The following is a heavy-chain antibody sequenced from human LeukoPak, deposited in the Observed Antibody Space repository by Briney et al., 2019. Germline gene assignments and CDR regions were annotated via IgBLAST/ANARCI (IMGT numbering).Heavy chain of an antibody. J-gene: IGHJ4*02. CDR3: ASAVGAFDN. CDR1: GFAFSSHG. Sequence: GGSLRLSCEASGFAFSSHGMHWVRQAPGNGLEWVAVIWYDGSNKYFADSVRGRFTISRDNSENILYLRMHSLRVEDTAVCYCASAVGAFDNWGQGTLVTVSS. D-gene: IGHD6-19*01. CDR2: IWYDGSNK. V-gene: IGHV3-33*01.